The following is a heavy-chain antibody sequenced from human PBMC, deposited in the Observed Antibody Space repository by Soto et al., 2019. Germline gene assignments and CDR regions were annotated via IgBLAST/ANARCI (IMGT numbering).Heavy chain of an antibody. CDR3: ARAGFRANWLDP. CDR2: INHNSGGT. CDR1: GYTFAGYY. V-gene: IGHV1-2*02. Sequence: SVKVSCKASGYTFAGYYIHWVRQAPGQGLEWMGWINHNSGGTNYAQKFQGRVTMTRDTSISTAYMELSRLRYDETAVYYCARAGFRANWLDPWGQGPLVTVS. J-gene: IGHJ5*02.